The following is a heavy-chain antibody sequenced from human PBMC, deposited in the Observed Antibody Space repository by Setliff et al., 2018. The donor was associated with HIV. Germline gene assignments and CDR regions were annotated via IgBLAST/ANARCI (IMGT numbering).Heavy chain of an antibody. CDR1: GFNFRTSW. J-gene: IGHJ4*02. CDR3: VRRVGGRGYYFDY. CDR2: IYPDDSET. D-gene: IGHD3-10*01. Sequence: PGESLKISCQGSGFNFRTSWIGWVRQMPGKGLEWMGIIYPDDSETRYSPSFQGQVTMSADKSITTAYLQWTSLKASDTAMNYCVRRVGGRGYYFDYWGQGTPVTVSS. V-gene: IGHV5-51*01.